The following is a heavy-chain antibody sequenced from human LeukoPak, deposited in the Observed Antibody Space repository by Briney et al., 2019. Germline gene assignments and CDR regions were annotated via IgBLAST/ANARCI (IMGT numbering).Heavy chain of an antibody. V-gene: IGHV3-53*04. CDR2: IYVDGST. CDR3: ARESSVSGWYIY. D-gene: IGHD6-19*01. J-gene: IGHJ4*02. CDR1: GFTVSNNF. Sequence: PGGSLRLSCAASGFTVSNNFMGWVRQAPGTGLEWVSGIYVDGSTYYADSAKGRFTISRHNSESTLYLQMSSLRPEDTAVYYCARESSVSGWYIYWGQGTLVTVSS.